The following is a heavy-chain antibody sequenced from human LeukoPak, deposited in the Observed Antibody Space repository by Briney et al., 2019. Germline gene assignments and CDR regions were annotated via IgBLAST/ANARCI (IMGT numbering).Heavy chain of an antibody. CDR3: AKDVGTTGTRPDAFDI. CDR2: ISGSGGGT. J-gene: IGHJ3*02. CDR1: GFTFSSYA. D-gene: IGHD1-1*01. Sequence: GGSLRLSCAASGFTFSSYAMSWVRQAPGKGLEWVSAISGSGGGTYYADSVKGRFTISRDNSKNTLYLQMNSLRAEDTAVYYCAKDVGTTGTRPDAFDIWGQGTMVAVSS. V-gene: IGHV3-23*01.